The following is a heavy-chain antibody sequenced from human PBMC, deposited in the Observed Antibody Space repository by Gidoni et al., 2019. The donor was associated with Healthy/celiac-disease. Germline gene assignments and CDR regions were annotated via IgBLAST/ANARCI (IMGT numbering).Heavy chain of an antibody. CDR3: SKRGSTSDYFDY. D-gene: IGHD3-10*01. Sequence: EVQLVEAGGGLVQPRRSLRLSCTTSGLSFSDHSVGWFRQAPGKGLEWVGFVRNKTYGETTEYAASVKGRFTVSRDDSKNIAYLQMISLKTEDTAVYYCSKRGSTSDYFDYWGQGTLVTVSS. J-gene: IGHJ4*02. V-gene: IGHV3-49*03. CDR1: GLSFSDHS. CDR2: VRNKTYGETT.